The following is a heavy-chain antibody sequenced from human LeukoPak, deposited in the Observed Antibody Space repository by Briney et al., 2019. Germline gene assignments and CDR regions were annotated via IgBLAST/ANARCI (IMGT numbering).Heavy chain of an antibody. Sequence: ASVKVSCKASGYTFTSYGISWVRQAPGQGLEWMGWISAYNGNTNYAQKLPGRVTMTTDTSTSTAYMELRSLRSDDTAVYYCARAYTAMVPGHFDYWGQGTLVTVSS. CDR2: ISAYNGNT. CDR3: ARAYTAMVPGHFDY. CDR1: GYTFTSYG. D-gene: IGHD5-18*01. J-gene: IGHJ4*02. V-gene: IGHV1-18*01.